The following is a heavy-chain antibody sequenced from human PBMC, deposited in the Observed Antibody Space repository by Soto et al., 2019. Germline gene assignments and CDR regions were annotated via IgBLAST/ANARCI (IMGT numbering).Heavy chain of an antibody. CDR2: IYNSGST. V-gene: IGHV4-31*03. Sequence: QVQLQESGPGLVKPSQTLSLTCTVPGGSISSGDYYWSWIRQHPGKGLEWIGHIYNSGSTYYNPSLKSRVTISVETSKTQFSIKLNSVTAADSAVYYCARVSSSSYPRYSSYGMDVWGQGATVTVSS. J-gene: IGHJ6*02. CDR1: GGSISSGDYY. CDR3: ARVSSSSYPRYSSYGMDV. D-gene: IGHD6-6*01.